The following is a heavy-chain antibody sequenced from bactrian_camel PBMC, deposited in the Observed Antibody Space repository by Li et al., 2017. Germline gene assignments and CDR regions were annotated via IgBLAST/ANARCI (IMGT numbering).Heavy chain of an antibody. CDR1: GFTFSSYA. CDR2: VNSPGSYT. J-gene: IGHJ6*01. Sequence: QLVESGGGLVQPGGSLRLSCAASGFTFSSYAMTWVRRAPGTGLEWVSSVNSPGSYTYYTDSVKDRFTISRDDAKSALYLQLNSLKTDDTAMYYCANRWDYGSPSSCFGYWGQGTQVTVS. V-gene: IGHV3S31*01. D-gene: IGHD5*01. CDR3: ANRWDYGSPSSCFGY.